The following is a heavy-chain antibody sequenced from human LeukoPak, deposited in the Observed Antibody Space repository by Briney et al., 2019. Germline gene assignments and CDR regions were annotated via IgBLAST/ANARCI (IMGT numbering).Heavy chain of an antibody. D-gene: IGHD6-13*01. CDR1: GFTFSSYS. CDR2: ISSSSSTI. V-gene: IGHV3-48*01. Sequence: GALRLSCAASGFTFSSYSMNWVRQAPGKGLEWVSYISSSSSTIYYADSVKGRFTISRDNSKNTLYLQMNSLRAEDTAVYYCARGNSSSWYWYYYYGMDVWGQGTTVTVSS. J-gene: IGHJ6*02. CDR3: ARGNSSSWYWYYYYGMDV.